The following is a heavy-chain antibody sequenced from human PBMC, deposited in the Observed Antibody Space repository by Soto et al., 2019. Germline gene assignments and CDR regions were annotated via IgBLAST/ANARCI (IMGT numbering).Heavy chain of an antibody. CDR2: INPSGGST. CDR1: GYTCTSYY. CDR3: ARALRRRITMVRGVIMGAPDAFDI. Sequence: GXSVKESCKASGYTCTSYYMHWVRQAPVRGLEWMGIINPSGGSTSYAQKFQGRVTMTRDTSTSTVYMELSSLRSEDTAVYYCARALRRRITMVRGVIMGAPDAFDIWGQGTMVTVSS. V-gene: IGHV1-46*01. J-gene: IGHJ3*02. D-gene: IGHD3-10*01.